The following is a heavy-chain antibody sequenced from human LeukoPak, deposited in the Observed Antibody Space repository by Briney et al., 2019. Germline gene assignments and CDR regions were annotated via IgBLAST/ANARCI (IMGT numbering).Heavy chain of an antibody. D-gene: IGHD3-10*01. CDR1: GFTFSNYA. CDR3: TGNYYGSGSYADFDY. CDR2: IKQDGSEK. J-gene: IGHJ4*02. Sequence: PGGSLRLSCAASGFTFSNYAMSWIRQAPGKGLEWVANIKQDGSEKYYVDSVKGRFTISRDNAKNSLYLQMDSLKTEDTAVYYCTGNYYGSGSYADFDYWGQGTLVTVSS. V-gene: IGHV3-7*03.